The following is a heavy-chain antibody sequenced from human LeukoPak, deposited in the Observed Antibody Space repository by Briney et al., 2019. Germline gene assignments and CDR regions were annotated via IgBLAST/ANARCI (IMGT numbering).Heavy chain of an antibody. CDR1: GYTFTGYY. CDR3: ARGYKGGSGSYYKV. V-gene: IGHV1-2*02. CDR2: INPNSGGT. Sequence: ASVTVSCKASGYTFTGYYMHWVRQAPGQGLEWMGWINPNSGGTNYAQKFQGRVTMTRDTTISTAYMELSRLRSDDTAVYYCARGYKGGSGSYYKVWGQGTLVTVSS. D-gene: IGHD3-10*01. J-gene: IGHJ4*02.